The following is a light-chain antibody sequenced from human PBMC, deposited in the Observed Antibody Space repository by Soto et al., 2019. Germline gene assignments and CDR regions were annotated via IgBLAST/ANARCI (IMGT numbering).Light chain of an antibody. CDR1: QDISTY. CDR2: DAS. V-gene: IGKV1-33*01. CDR3: QQSAHLYT. J-gene: IGKJ2*01. Sequence: DIQMTQSPSSLSASVGDKVTITCQASQDISTYLNWYQQKPGKAPKLLIYDASNLETGVPSRFSGSGSGTDFTFTISSLQPEDIGTYYCQQSAHLYTFGQGTKLEIK.